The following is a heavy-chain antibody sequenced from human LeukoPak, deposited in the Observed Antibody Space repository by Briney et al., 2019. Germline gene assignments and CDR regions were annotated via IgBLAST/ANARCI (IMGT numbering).Heavy chain of an antibody. D-gene: IGHD3-9*01. CDR2: IRYDERNK. Sequence: GGSLRLSCEASGFTFSSYAMHWVRQAPGKGLEWVAFIRYDERNKYCSDSVKGRFTISRDNSKNTLYLQMNSLRAEDTAVYYCAKDVSRILTGARNYFDSWGQGTLVTVSS. CDR3: AKDVSRILTGARNYFDS. J-gene: IGHJ4*02. V-gene: IGHV3-30*02. CDR1: GFTFSSYA.